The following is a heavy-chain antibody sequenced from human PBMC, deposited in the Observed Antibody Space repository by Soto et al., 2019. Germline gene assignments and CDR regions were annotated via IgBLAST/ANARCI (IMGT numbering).Heavy chain of an antibody. V-gene: IGHV3-21*06. CDR2: ISKSDYT. D-gene: IGHD2-2*01. Sequence: NPGGSLRLSCTVSGFAFNNYGINWVRQAPGKGLEWVSSISKSDYTYYSDSVKGRFTISRDNAKNSVSLQMNTLRDEDTAVYYCAGEDSIIIPAASDFWGQGTLVTVSS. J-gene: IGHJ4*01. CDR1: GFAFNNYG. CDR3: AGEDSIIIPAASDF.